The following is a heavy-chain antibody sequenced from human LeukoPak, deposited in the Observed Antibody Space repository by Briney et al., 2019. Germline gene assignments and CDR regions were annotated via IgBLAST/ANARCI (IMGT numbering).Heavy chain of an antibody. V-gene: IGHV1-2*02. CDR3: ARDQYDILTGYYFDY. Sequence: GASVKLSCKASGYTFTGYYMHWVRQAPGQGLEWMGWINPNSGGTNYAQKFQGRVTMTRDTSISTAYMELSRLRSDDTAVYYCARDQYDILTGYYFDYWGQGTLVTVSS. D-gene: IGHD3-9*01. J-gene: IGHJ4*02. CDR1: GYTFTGYY. CDR2: INPNSGGT.